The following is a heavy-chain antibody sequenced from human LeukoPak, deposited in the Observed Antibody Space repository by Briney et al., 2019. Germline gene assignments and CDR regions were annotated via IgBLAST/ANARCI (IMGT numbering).Heavy chain of an antibody. D-gene: IGHD2/OR15-2a*01. J-gene: IGHJ3*02. Sequence: ASVKVSCKASGYAFIRYYIHWVRHAPGQGLEWMGWINPNTGGTNSAQKFQGRVSMTRDTSISTAYMELSRLRSDDTAVYYCARHTYYSGWDLRAEAFDMWGLGTMVTVSS. CDR1: GYAFIRYY. CDR3: ARHTYYSGWDLRAEAFDM. CDR2: INPNTGGT. V-gene: IGHV1-2*02.